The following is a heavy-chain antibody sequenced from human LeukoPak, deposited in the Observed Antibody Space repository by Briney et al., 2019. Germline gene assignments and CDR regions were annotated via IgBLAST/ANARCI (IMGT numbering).Heavy chain of an antibody. D-gene: IGHD3-10*01. Sequence: SEALSLTCTVSGGSISSSSYYWGWIRQPPGKGLEWIGEINHSGSTNYNPSLKSRVTISVDTSKNQFSLKLSSVTAADTAVYYCARGRGRVFDYWGQGTLVTVSS. V-gene: IGHV4-39*07. CDR2: INHSGST. CDR1: GGSISSSSYY. J-gene: IGHJ4*02. CDR3: ARGRGRVFDY.